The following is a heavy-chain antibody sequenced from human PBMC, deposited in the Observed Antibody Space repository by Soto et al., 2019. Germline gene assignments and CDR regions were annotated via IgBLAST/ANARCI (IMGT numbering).Heavy chain of an antibody. V-gene: IGHV1-18*01. J-gene: IGHJ6*02. CDR2: ISAYNGNT. Sequence: QVQLVQSGAEVKKPGASVKVSCKASGYTFTSYGISWVRQAPGQGLEWMGWISAYNGNTNYAQKLQGRVTMTTDTSTSTAYMELRSLGSDDTAVYYCARAPPLVATHYYYYGMDVWGQGTTVTVSS. CDR1: GYTFTSYG. D-gene: IGHD5-12*01. CDR3: ARAPPLVATHYYYYGMDV.